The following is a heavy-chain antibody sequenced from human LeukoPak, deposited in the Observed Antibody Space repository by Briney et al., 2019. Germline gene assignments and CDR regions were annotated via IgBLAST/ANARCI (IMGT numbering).Heavy chain of an antibody. CDR2: ISAYNGNT. D-gene: IGHD3-22*01. Sequence: GASVKVSCKASGYTFTSYGISWVRQAPGQGLEWMGWISAYNGNTNYAQKLQGRVTMATDTSTSTAYMELRSLRSDGTAVYYCASRDLAEENDSSGSYFDYWGQGTLVTVSS. CDR1: GYTFTSYG. V-gene: IGHV1-18*01. J-gene: IGHJ4*02. CDR3: ASRDLAEENDSSGSYFDY.